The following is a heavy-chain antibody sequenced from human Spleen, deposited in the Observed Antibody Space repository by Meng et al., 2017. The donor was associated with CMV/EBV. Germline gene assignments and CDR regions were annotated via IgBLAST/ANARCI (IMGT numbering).Heavy chain of an antibody. D-gene: IGHD3-16*02. CDR2: IYSGDRT. CDR3: ARGLSV. V-gene: IGHV3-53*01. J-gene: IGHJ6*02. CDR1: GFRFRNYA. Sequence: GESLKISCAASGFRFRNYAMNWVRQAPGKGLEWVSVIYSGDRTYYADSVKGRFTISRDNSKNTLYLQMNSLRAEDTAVYYCARGLSVWGQGTTVTVSS.